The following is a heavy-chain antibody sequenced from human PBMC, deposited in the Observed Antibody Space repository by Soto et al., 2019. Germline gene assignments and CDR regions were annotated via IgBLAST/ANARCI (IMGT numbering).Heavy chain of an antibody. CDR3: ARDSFLDYYDSSGYSDFDY. CDR2: ISAYNGNT. J-gene: IGHJ4*02. D-gene: IGHD3-22*01. V-gene: IGHV1-18*01. Sequence: ASVKVSCKASGYTFTSYGLSWPRQAPGQGLEWMGWISAYNGNTNYAQKLQGRVTMTTDTSTCTAYMELRTLRSDDTAVYYCARDSFLDYYDSSGYSDFDYWGQGTLVTVSS. CDR1: GYTFTSYG.